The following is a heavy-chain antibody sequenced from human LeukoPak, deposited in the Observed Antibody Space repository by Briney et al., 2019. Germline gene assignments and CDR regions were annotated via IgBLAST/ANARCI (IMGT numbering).Heavy chain of an antibody. CDR2: IYYSGST. D-gene: IGHD2-2*01. Sequence: SETLSLTCTVSCGSISSGGYYWSWIRQHPGKGLEWIGYIYYSGSTYYNPSLKSRVTISVDTSKNQFSLKLSSVTAADTAVYYCARALGYCSSTSCSHYGMDVWGKGTTVTVSS. V-gene: IGHV4-30-4*08. CDR3: ARALGYCSSTSCSHYGMDV. CDR1: CGSISSGGYY. J-gene: IGHJ6*04.